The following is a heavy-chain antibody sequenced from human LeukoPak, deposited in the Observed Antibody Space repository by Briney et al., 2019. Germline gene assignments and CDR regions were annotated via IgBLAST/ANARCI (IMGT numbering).Heavy chain of an antibody. V-gene: IGHV1-18*01. Sequence: GASVNVSCKASGYTFSTYGITWVRQAPGQRLEWLGWISAYNGNTNHAQKCQGRVTMTTDTSASTAYRELRSLRSDDTAVYYWARAGSTSGSTPDYWGQGTLGTGSS. CDR1: GYTFSTYG. J-gene: IGHJ4*01. CDR2: ISAYNGNT. D-gene: IGHD3-22*01. CDR3: ARAGSTSGSTPDY.